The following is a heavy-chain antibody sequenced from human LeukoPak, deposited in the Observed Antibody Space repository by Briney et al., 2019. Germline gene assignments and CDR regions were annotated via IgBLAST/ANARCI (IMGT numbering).Heavy chain of an antibody. V-gene: IGHV4-59*01. J-gene: IGHJ6*03. CDR1: GVSISRFY. CDR2: IYYSGST. D-gene: IGHD1-1*01. CDR3: ARTTYYYYMDV. Sequence: SETLSLTCTTSGVSISRFYWSWVRQPPGKGLEWIGYIYYSGSTNYNPSLKSRVTISVDTSKNQFSLKLSSVTAADTAVYYCARTTYYYYMDVWGKGTTVTVSS.